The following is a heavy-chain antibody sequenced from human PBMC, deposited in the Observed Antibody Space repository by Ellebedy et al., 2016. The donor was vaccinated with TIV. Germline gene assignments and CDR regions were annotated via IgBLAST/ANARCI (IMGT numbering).Heavy chain of an antibody. V-gene: IGHV3-15*01. Sequence: GESLKISCASSGLSFPHAWMSWVRQAPGKGLEWLGRIKSKTDGETTDYAAPVRGRFTISRDDSRNTLYLQMNSLKTEDTGVYYCTAVGPQVFGDCPAFWGQGTLVTVSS. J-gene: IGHJ4*02. CDR2: IKSKTDGETT. D-gene: IGHD2-21*02. CDR1: GLSFPHAW. CDR3: TAVGPQVFGDCPAF.